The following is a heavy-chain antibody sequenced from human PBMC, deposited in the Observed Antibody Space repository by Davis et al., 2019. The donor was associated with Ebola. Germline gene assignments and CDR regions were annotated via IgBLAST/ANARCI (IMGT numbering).Heavy chain of an antibody. CDR1: GGTFSSYA. D-gene: IGHD5-18*01. V-gene: IGHV1-69*04. J-gene: IGHJ4*02. Sequence: AASVKVSCKASGGTFSSYAISWVRQAPGQGLEWMGRIIPILGIANYAQKFQGRVTITRDTSASTAYMELSSLRSEDTAVYYCATGGDTDYWGQGTLVTVSS. CDR3: ATGGDTDY. CDR2: IIPILGIA.